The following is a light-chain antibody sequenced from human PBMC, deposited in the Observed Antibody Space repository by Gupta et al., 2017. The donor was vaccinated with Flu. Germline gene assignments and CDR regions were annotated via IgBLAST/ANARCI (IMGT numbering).Light chain of an antibody. CDR3: QVWDSSSDHPV. J-gene: IGLJ2*01. Sequence: SYVLTQPPPVSVAPGQTARITCGGNNIGSKSVHWYQQKPGQAPVLVLYDNNDRPSGIPERFSGSNSGNTATLTISRVEAGGEADYYCQVWDSSSDHPVFGGGTKLTVL. CDR2: DNN. CDR1: NIGSKS. V-gene: IGLV3-21*02.